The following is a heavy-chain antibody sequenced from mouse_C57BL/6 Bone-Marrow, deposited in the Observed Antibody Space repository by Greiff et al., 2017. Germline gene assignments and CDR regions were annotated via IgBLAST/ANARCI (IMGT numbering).Heavy chain of an antibody. D-gene: IGHD2-10*02. CDR3: ARDFRYGNYDYFDY. V-gene: IGHV5-16*01. CDR2: INYDGSST. CDR1: GFTFSDYY. J-gene: IGHJ2*01. Sequence: EVKLVESEGGLVQPGSSMKLSCTASGFTFSDYYMAWVRQVPEKGLEWVANINYDGSSTYYLDSLKSRFIISRDNAKNILYLQMSSLKSEDTATYYCARDFRYGNYDYFDYWGQGTTLTVSS.